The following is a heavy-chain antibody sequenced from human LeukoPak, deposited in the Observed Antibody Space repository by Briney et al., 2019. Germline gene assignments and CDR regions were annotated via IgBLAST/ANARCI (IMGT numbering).Heavy chain of an antibody. CDR2: IFRDGST. D-gene: IGHD1-1*01. J-gene: IGHJ4*02. CDR1: GLAVSSYY. V-gene: IGHV3-53*01. Sequence: PGGSLRLSCAASGLAVSSYYMSWVRQAAGKGLEWVSAIFRDGSTSHADSVKGRFTISRDNSRNTVYLQMNSLRAGDTAVYCCATEFWNDWGRGTLVTVSS. CDR3: ATEFWND.